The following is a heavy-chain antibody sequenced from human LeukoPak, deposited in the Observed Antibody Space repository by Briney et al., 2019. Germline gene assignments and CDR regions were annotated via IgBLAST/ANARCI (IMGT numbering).Heavy chain of an antibody. CDR1: GFTFDDYA. D-gene: IGHD4-4*01. CDR2: MSWNSGSI. J-gene: IGHJ4*02. V-gene: IGHV3-9*01. CDR3: ARNIYSNYGFDY. Sequence: PGRSLRLSCAASGFTFDDYAMHWVRQAPGKGLEWVSGMSWNSGSIVYADCVKGGFTISREKAKNCLYLQMNSLRAEDTAVYYCARNIYSNYGFDYWGQGTLVTVSS.